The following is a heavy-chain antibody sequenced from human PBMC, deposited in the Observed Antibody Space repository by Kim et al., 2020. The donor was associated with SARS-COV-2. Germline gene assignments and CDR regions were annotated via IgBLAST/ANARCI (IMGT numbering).Heavy chain of an antibody. CDR2: INWNSGSI. D-gene: IGHD6-19*01. CDR3: AKDRGSGWYYTDY. V-gene: IGHV3-9*01. J-gene: IGHJ4*02. CDR1: GFTFDDYA. Sequence: GGSLRLSCAASGFTFDDYAMHWVRQAPGKGLEWVSGINWNSGSIGYADSVKGRFTISRDNAKNSLYLQMNSLRPEDTALYYCAKDRGSGWYYTDYWGQGTLVTVSP.